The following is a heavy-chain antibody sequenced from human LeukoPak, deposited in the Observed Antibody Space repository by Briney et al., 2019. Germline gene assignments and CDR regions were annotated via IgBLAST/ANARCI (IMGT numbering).Heavy chain of an antibody. CDR3: AKPVWSFAAGSMYYFDY. J-gene: IGHJ4*02. CDR1: GFTFSSYD. D-gene: IGHD6-13*01. V-gene: IGHV3-23*01. Sequence: GGSLRLSCAASGFTFSSYDMNWVRQAPGKGLDWVSTISGSGGSTYYADSVKGRFTISRDNSKNTLYLQMNSLRAEDTAVYYCAKPVWSFAAGSMYYFDYWGQGTLVTVSS. CDR2: ISGSGGST.